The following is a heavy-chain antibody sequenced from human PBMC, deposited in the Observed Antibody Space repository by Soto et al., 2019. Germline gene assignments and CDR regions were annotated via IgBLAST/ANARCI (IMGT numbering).Heavy chain of an antibody. V-gene: IGHV3-74*01. D-gene: IGHD3-10*01. J-gene: IGHJ6*02. Sequence: GGSLRLSCAASGFTFSSYWMHWVRQAPGKGLVWVSRINSDGSSTSYADSVKGRFTISRDNAKNTLYLQMNSLRAEDTAVYYCARDIERTMAHPPHYGMDVWGQGTTVTVSS. CDR1: GFTFSSYW. CDR3: ARDIERTMAHPPHYGMDV. CDR2: INSDGSST.